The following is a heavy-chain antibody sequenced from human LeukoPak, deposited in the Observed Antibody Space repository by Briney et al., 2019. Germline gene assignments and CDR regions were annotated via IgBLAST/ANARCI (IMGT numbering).Heavy chain of an antibody. D-gene: IGHD6-6*01. CDR3: ARSIAARLKFYYYMDV. Sequence: PSETLSLTCTVSGGSISSYYWSWIRQPAGKGLEWIGRICTSGSTNYNPSLKSRVTMSVDTSKNQFSLKLSSVTAADTAVYYCARSIAARLKFYYYMDVWGKGTTVTVSS. CDR1: GGSISSYY. CDR2: ICTSGST. J-gene: IGHJ6*03. V-gene: IGHV4-4*07.